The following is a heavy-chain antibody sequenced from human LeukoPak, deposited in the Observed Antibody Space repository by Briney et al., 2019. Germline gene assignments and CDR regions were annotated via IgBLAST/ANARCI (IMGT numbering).Heavy chain of an antibody. Sequence: SETLSLTCTVSGYSISSGYYWGWIRQPPGKGLEWIGSIYHSGSTYYNPSLKSRVAVSVDTSKNQFSLKLNSVTAADTAVYYCAAFLLQQINVFDIWGQGTMVTVSS. CDR1: GYSISSGYY. CDR3: AAFLLQQINVFDI. V-gene: IGHV4-38-2*02. CDR2: IYHSGST. J-gene: IGHJ3*02. D-gene: IGHD1-1*01.